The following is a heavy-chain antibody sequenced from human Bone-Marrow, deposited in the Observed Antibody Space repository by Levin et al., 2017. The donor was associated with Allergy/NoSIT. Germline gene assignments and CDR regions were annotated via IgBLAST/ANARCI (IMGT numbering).Heavy chain of an antibody. J-gene: IGHJ6*02. CDR2: IYPGDSET. V-gene: IGHV5-51*01. D-gene: IGHD3/OR15-3a*01. CDR3: AGADFWTGYYYNGMGV. Sequence: GESLKISCKASGYSFISYWIGWVRQTPGKGLEWMGIIYPGDSETKYSPSFQGHVTISADESSSTAYLQWSSLKAADTAIYYCAGADFWTGYYYNGMGVWGQGTTVTVSS. CDR1: GYSFISYW.